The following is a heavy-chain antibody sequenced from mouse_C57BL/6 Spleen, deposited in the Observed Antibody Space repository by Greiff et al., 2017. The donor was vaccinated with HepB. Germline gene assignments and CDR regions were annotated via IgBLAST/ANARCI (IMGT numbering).Heavy chain of an antibody. CDR2: INPSSGYT. CDR3: ARDGSSYDYYAMDY. Sequence: QVQLQQPGAELAKPGASVKLSCKASGYTFTSYWMHWVKQRPGQGLEWIGYINPSSGYTKYNQKFKDKATLTADKSSSTAYLQMSSLTYEDSAVYYCARDGSSYDYYAMDYWGQGTSVTVSS. D-gene: IGHD1-1*01. J-gene: IGHJ4*01. V-gene: IGHV1-7*01. CDR1: GYTFTSYW.